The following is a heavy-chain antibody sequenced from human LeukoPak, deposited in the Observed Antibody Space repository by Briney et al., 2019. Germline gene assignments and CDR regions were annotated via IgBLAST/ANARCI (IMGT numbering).Heavy chain of an antibody. Sequence: GGSLRLSCVISGFTFTSYDFNWVRQAPGKGLEWVSYISNGGGTIYYADSVKGRFTISRDNAKNTLYLQMNSLRAEDTAVYYCARDQAPYDSSGYFSVWGQGTTVTVSS. J-gene: IGHJ6*02. CDR2: ISNGGGTI. CDR3: ARDQAPYDSSGYFSV. V-gene: IGHV3-48*03. D-gene: IGHD3-22*01. CDR1: GFTFTSYD.